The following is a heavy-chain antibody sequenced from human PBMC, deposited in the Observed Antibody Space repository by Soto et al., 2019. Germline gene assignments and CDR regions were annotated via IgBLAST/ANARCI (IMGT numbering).Heavy chain of an antibody. CDR3: ARETYRTFYFDN. D-gene: IGHD1-1*01. Sequence: VGSLRLSCAASGFTFSSYWMHWVRQAPGKGLVWVSRTNRDGSSANYADSVKGRFTISRDNAKNTLYLQMNSLRAEDAAVYYCARETYRTFYFDNWGQGALVTVSS. J-gene: IGHJ4*02. CDR2: TNRDGSSA. CDR1: GFTFSSYW. V-gene: IGHV3-74*01.